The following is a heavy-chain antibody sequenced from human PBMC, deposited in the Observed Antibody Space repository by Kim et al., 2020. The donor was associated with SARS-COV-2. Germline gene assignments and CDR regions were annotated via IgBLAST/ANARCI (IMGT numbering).Heavy chain of an antibody. CDR2: IKSETDGGTT. J-gene: IGHJ4*02. V-gene: IGHV3-15*01. CDR1: GFTFSNAW. CDR3: TTDWGRITMIVVVDY. Sequence: GGSLRLSCAASGFTFSNAWMSWVRQAPGKGLEWVGRIKSETDGGTTDYAAPVKGRFTISRDDSKNTLYLQMNSLKTEDTAVYYCTTDWGRITMIVVVDYWGQGTLVTVSS. D-gene: IGHD3-22*01.